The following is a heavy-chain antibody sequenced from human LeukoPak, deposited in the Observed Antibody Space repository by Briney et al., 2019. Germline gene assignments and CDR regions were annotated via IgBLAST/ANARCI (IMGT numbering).Heavy chain of an antibody. CDR1: GYTFSEYY. CDR3: ARVDDRGHYYDSSGPRKLFDY. V-gene: IGHV1-2*02. Sequence: GASVKVSCKTSGYTFSEYYIYWVRQAPGQGLEWMGWIDPSTGGTNCAQKFQGRVTMTRDTSIRTAYMELSRLRSDDTAVYYCARVDDRGHYYDSSGPRKLFDYWGQGTPVTVSS. CDR2: IDPSTGGT. J-gene: IGHJ4*02. D-gene: IGHD3-22*01.